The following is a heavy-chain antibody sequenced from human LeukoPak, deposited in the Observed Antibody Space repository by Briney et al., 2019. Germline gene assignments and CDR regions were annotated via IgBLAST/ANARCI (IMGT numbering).Heavy chain of an antibody. Sequence: PGGSLRLSCAASGFTFSGHGMHWVRQAPGKGLEWVANIKQDGSEKYYVDSVKGRFTVSRDNAKNSLYLQMNSLRAEDTAVYYCARGGISMEDWGQGTLVTVSS. V-gene: IGHV3-7*03. J-gene: IGHJ4*02. CDR3: ARGGISMED. D-gene: IGHD2/OR15-2a*01. CDR1: GFTFSGHG. CDR2: IKQDGSEK.